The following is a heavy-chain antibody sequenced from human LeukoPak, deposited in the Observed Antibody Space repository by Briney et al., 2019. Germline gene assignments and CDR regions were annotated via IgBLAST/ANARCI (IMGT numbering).Heavy chain of an antibody. Sequence: PSETLSLTCAVSGDSISGAGYSWSWIRQPPGKGLEWLGFFFHGGAAYYNPSLQSRVTISVDTSKNQFSLKLSSVTAADTAVYYCTRDRDILTGPNAFDIWGQGTMVTVSS. J-gene: IGHJ3*02. CDR1: GDSISGAGYS. CDR3: TRDRDILTGPNAFDI. D-gene: IGHD3-9*01. V-gene: IGHV4-30-2*01. CDR2: FFHGGAA.